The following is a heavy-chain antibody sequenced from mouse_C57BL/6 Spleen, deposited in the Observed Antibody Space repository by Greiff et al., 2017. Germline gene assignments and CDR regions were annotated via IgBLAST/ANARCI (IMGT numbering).Heavy chain of an antibody. D-gene: IGHD1-1*01. J-gene: IGHJ3*01. CDR3: ARAYGSSYPAWFAY. Sequence: EVKLLESGGGLVKPGGSLKLSCAASGFTFSDYGMHWVRQAPEKGLEWVAYISSGSSTIYYADTVKGRFTISRDNAKNTLFLQMTSLRSEDTAMYYCARAYGSSYPAWFAYWGQGTLVTVSA. V-gene: IGHV5-17*01. CDR2: ISSGSSTI. CDR1: GFTFSDYG.